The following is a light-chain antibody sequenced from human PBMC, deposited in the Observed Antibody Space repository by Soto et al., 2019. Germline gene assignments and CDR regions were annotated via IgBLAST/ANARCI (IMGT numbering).Light chain of an antibody. V-gene: IGLV2-14*01. J-gene: IGLJ3*02. CDR1: GSDIGTYNF. CDR3: SSYTNTGTLVV. CDR2: EVA. Sequence: QPVLTQPASVSGSPGQSITISCSGSGSDIGTYNFVSWYQHHPGRAPKLIISEVANRPSGVSDRFSGSKSGSLASLTISGLQADDEAVYYCSSYTNTGTLVVFGVGTKLTVL.